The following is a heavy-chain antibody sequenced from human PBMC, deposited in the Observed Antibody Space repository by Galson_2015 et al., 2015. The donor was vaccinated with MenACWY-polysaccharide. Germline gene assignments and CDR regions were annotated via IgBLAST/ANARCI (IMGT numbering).Heavy chain of an antibody. J-gene: IGHJ3*02. CDR1: GFTFSGYW. V-gene: IGHV3-7*01. CDR2: IKQDGSEK. D-gene: IGHD2-21*02. Sequence: SLRLSCAASGFTFSGYWMSWVRQAPGKGLEWVANIKQDGSEKHYVDSVKGRFTVSRDNAKNSLYLQMNSLRAEDTALYYCTGLGIVVVTNDGFDIWGQGTMVTVSP. CDR3: TGLGIVVVTNDGFDI.